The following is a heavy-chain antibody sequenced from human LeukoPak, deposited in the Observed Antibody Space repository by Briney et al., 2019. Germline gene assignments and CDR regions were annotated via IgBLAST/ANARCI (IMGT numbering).Heavy chain of an antibody. D-gene: IGHD5-12*01. CDR3: ARHTKYSCMSRVFDT. J-gene: IGHJ5*02. CDR2: IYPGDSDT. CDR1: GYIFTSYW. Sequence: GESLKISCQGSGYIFTSYWIGRVRQMPGKGLEWMGIIYPGDSDTRYSPSFQGQVTISADKSINTAYLQWSSLKASDAAMYFCARHTKYSCMSRVFDTWGQGTLVTVSS. V-gene: IGHV5-51*01.